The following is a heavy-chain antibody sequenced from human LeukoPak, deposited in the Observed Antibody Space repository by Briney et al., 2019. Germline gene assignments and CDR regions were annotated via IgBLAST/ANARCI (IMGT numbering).Heavy chain of an antibody. CDR3: ADPDWG. J-gene: IGHJ3*01. CDR2: ITGDGSAK. D-gene: IGHD3/OR15-3a*01. Sequence: GGSLRLSCAASGFTFSSYGMHWVRQAPGKGLECMATITGDGSAKYYVDSVKGRFTISRDNAKNSVYLQMNSLRIEDTAIYYCADPDWGWGQGTMVIVSS. V-gene: IGHV3-7*01. CDR1: GFTFSSYG.